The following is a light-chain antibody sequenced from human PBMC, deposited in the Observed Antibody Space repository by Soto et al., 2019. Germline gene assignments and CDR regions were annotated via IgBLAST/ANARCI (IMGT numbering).Light chain of an antibody. J-gene: IGKJ5*01. CDR1: QSVSSY. CDR3: QGRNGWRST. CDR2: DAS. Sequence: EIVLTQSPATLPLSPGERATLSCRASQSVSSYLALYQQKPGQAPRLLIYDASSRATGITARFSGSGSGTAFTLTISSREREDLAVYYCQGRNGWRSTFGQGTRLEIK. V-gene: IGKV3-11*01.